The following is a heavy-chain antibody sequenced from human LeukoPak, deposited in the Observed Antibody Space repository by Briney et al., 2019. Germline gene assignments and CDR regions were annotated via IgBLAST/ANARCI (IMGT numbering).Heavy chain of an antibody. Sequence: ASVNVSCKASGYTFTGYYMHWVRQAPGQGLEWMGWINPNSGGTNYAQKFQGWVTMTRDTSISTAYMELSRLRSDDTAVYYCARMFGDSSGYYYYYYGMDVWGQGTTVTASS. CDR2: INPNSGGT. V-gene: IGHV1-2*04. CDR3: ARMFGDSSGYYYYYYGMDV. D-gene: IGHD3-22*01. J-gene: IGHJ6*02. CDR1: GYTFTGYY.